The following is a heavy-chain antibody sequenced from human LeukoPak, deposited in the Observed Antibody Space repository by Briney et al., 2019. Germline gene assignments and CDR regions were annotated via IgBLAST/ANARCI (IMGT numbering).Heavy chain of an antibody. CDR1: GYSFTRYW. Sequence: GESLEISCKGSGYSFTRYWIAWVRQMPGRGLECIGIIDPDDSDTRYSPSFQGQVTMSAEKSISSAYLQWSSLKAADTAMYYCARRAGDSTFDYWGQGTLVTVSS. V-gene: IGHV5-51*01. D-gene: IGHD2-21*02. J-gene: IGHJ4*02. CDR3: ARRAGDSTFDY. CDR2: IDPDDSDT.